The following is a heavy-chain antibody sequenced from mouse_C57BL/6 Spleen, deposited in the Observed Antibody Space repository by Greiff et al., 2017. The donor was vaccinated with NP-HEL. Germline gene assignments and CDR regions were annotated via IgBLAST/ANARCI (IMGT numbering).Heavy chain of an antibody. V-gene: IGHV1-81*01. D-gene: IGHD2-3*01. J-gene: IGHJ1*03. CDR3: ARRDGYSVGYWYFDV. CDR1: GFTFTSYG. Sequence: QVQLQQSGAELARPGASVKLSCKASGFTFTSYGISWVKQRTGQGLEWIGEIYPRNGNTYYAAKFKGKATLTADKSSSTAYMELRSLTSEDSAVYFCARRDGYSVGYWYFDVWGTGTTVTVSS. CDR2: IYPRNGNT.